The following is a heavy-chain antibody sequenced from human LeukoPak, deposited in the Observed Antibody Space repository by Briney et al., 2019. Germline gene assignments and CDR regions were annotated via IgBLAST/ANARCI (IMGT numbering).Heavy chain of an antibody. CDR3: ARERGADYYDPYPYFDY. D-gene: IGHD3-22*01. CDR1: GYTFTSYY. V-gene: IGHV1-46*01. CDR2: INPSGGST. J-gene: IGHJ4*02. Sequence: ASVKVSCKASGYTFTSYYMHWVRQAPGQGLEWMGIINPSGGSTSYAQKFQGRVTMTRDTSTSTVYMELSSLRSEDTAVYYCARERGADYYDPYPYFDYWGQVTLVTVSS.